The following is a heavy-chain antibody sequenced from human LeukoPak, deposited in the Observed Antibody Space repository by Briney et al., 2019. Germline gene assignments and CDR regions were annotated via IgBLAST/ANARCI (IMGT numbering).Heavy chain of an antibody. V-gene: IGHV3-49*03. D-gene: IGHD1-1*01. J-gene: IGHJ4*02. CDR1: GFTFCEFA. Sequence: GGSLRLSCTSSGFTFCEFAVGWFRQAQGKGLEWIGFIRSSIYGGTPKAAASVKGRFIFSRDDSKGVAYLRMNSLKTDDTAVYYCSREWGNGNDLRPDSWGQGTLVTVSS. CDR2: IRSSIYGGTP. CDR3: SREWGNGNDLRPDS.